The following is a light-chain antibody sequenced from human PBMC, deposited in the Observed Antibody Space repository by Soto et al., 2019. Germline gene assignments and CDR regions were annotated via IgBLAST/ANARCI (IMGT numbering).Light chain of an antibody. CDR3: AAWDDSLNGVV. V-gene: IGLV2-14*01. CDR1: SSDVGGYNY. Sequence: QSALTQPASVSGSPGQSITISCTGTSSDVGGYNYVSWYQQHPGKAPKFMIYEVSNRPSGVSTRFSGSKSGNTASLTISGLQAEDEADYYCAAWDDSLNGVVFGGGTKLTVL. CDR2: EVS. J-gene: IGLJ2*01.